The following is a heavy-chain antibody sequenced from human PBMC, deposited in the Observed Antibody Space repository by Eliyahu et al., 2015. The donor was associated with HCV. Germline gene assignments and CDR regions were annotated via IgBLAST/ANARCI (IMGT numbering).Heavy chain of an antibody. CDR2: THMSGNT. V-gene: IGHV4-61*02. D-gene: IGHD3-3*01. Sequence: QVRLQESGPGLLKPSQTLSLTCSVSGGSINNGSFYWSWIRQPAGKGLEWVGRTHMSGNTNYSPSLKSRVAISLDRSKNQFSLTLNSVTAADTAVYYCAAGDLTIFDVWGPGTTVTVSS. J-gene: IGHJ6*02. CDR3: AAGDLTIFDV. CDR1: GGSINNGSFY.